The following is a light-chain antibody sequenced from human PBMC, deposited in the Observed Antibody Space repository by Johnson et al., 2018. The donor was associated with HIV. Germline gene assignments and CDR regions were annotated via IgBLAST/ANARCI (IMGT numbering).Light chain of an antibody. Sequence: QSVLTQPPSVSAAPGQKVTISCSGSSSNIGNNYVSWYQQLPGTAPKLLVYENVKRPSGIPDRFSGSKSGTSATLGITGLQTGDAADYYCGTWDSSLSANVFGTGTKVTVL. CDR2: ENV. CDR1: SSNIGNNY. V-gene: IGLV1-51*02. J-gene: IGLJ1*01. CDR3: GTWDSSLSANV.